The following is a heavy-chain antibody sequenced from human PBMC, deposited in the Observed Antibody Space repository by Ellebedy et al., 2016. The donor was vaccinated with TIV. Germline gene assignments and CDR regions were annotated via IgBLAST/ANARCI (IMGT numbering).Heavy chain of an antibody. CDR1: EFTFSNYW. V-gene: IGHV3-7*01. Sequence: GESLKISXAASEFTFSNYWMNWVHQPPGKGLEWVANINPDGSAKSYVDSVKGRFTISRDNARNSLYLEMSSLRVEDTAVYYCAGWGSSQDWGQGALVAVSS. CDR2: INPDGSAK. J-gene: IGHJ4*02. D-gene: IGHD3-16*01. CDR3: AGWGSSQD.